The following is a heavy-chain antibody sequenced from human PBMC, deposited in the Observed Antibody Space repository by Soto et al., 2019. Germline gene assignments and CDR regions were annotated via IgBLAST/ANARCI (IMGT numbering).Heavy chain of an antibody. CDR1: GYTFSDYG. CDR2: TNTFNVNT. CDR3: ASGFIPENY. Sequence: QVHLVQSESEVKMPGASVKVSCKTSGYTFSDYGVSWVRQAPGQGLEWMGRTNTFNVNTKDEQKCKGRVTVRMDTATRTVFLELTSLKFDDAAVCDCASGFIPENYWGQGTRVTVSS. D-gene: IGHD6-25*01. J-gene: IGHJ4*02. V-gene: IGHV1-18*01.